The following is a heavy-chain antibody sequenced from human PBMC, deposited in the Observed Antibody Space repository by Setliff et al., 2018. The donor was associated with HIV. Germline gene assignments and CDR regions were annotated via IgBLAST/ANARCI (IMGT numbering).Heavy chain of an antibody. CDR2: IYYSGST. J-gene: IGHJ3*02. Sequence: SETLSLTCTVSGGSISSGGYYWSWIRQHPGKGLEWIGYIYYSGSTYYNPSLKSRVTISVDTSKNQFSLKLSSVTAADTAMYFCARESRNDFWSGYYRTVDIWGQGTMVT. CDR3: ARESRNDFWSGYYRTVDI. D-gene: IGHD3-3*01. CDR1: GGSISSGGYY. V-gene: IGHV4-31*03.